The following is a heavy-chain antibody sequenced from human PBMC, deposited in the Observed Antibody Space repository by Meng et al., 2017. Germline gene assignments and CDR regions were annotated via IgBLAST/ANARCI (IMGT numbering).Heavy chain of an antibody. Sequence: SETLSLTCTVFGGSVSSGSYYWSWIRQPPGKGREGIGYIYYSGSTNYNPSLKSRVTISVDTSKNQFSLKLSSVTAADTAVYYCARETDDMVRGVRPLYYFDYWGQGTLVTVSS. CDR1: GGSVSSGSYY. CDR3: ARETDDMVRGVRPLYYFDY. CDR2: IYYSGST. V-gene: IGHV4-61*01. J-gene: IGHJ4*02. D-gene: IGHD3-10*01.